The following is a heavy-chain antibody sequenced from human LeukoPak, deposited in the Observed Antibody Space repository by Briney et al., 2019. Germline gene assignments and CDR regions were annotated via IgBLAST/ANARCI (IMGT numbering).Heavy chain of an antibody. CDR1: GFTFSSYW. CDR3: ARDHGSRWYGGTLGY. J-gene: IGHJ4*02. D-gene: IGHD6-19*01. CDR2: IKNGGSAK. Sequence: GGSLRLSCAASGFTFSSYWMSWVRQAPGKGLEGVANIKNGGSAKYYVDSVKGRFTIARDNAKNSLYLQMNSLRAADTAVYYCARDHGSRWYGGTLGYWGQGTLVTVSS. V-gene: IGHV3-7*01.